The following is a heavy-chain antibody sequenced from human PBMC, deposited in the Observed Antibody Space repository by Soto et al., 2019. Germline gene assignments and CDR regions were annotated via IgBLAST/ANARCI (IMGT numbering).Heavy chain of an antibody. CDR1: GGSISSSSYY. CDR3: ARRATYDFWSGYYSALFDY. V-gene: IGHV4-39*01. D-gene: IGHD3-3*01. Sequence: SETLSLTCTVSGGSISSSSYYWGWIRQPPGKGLEWIGSIYYSGSTYYNPSLKSRVTISVDTSKNQFSLKLSSVTAADTAVYYCARRATYDFWSGYYSALFDYWGQGTLVTVSS. CDR2: IYYSGST. J-gene: IGHJ4*02.